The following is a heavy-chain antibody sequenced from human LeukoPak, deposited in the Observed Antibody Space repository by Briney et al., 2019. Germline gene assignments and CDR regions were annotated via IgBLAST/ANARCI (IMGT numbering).Heavy chain of an antibody. CDR2: IYPGDSDT. CDR1: GYSFTSYW. J-gene: IGHJ6*02. Sequence: GESLKISCKGSGYSFTSYWIGWVRQMPGKGLEWMGIIYPGDSDTRYSPFFEGQVYISADKSISTVYLHLSSLKASDTAIYYCVKGFSGTYFGMDVWGQGTTVTVSS. V-gene: IGHV5-51*01. CDR3: VKGFSGTYFGMDV. D-gene: IGHD3-10*01.